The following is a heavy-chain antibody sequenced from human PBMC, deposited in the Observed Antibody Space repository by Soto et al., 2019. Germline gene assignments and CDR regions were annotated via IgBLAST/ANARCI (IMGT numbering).Heavy chain of an antibody. J-gene: IGHJ4*02. Sequence: SETLSLTCTVSGGSISSYYWSWIRQPPGKGLEWIGYIYYSGSTKYRPSPKSRVTISVDTSKNQFSLKVSSATAADTAVYYCARHSNRNYGLYYFDYWGLGALVTVSS. V-gene: IGHV4-59*08. CDR2: IYYSGST. CDR3: ARHSNRNYGLYYFDY. CDR1: GGSISSYY. D-gene: IGHD4-4*01.